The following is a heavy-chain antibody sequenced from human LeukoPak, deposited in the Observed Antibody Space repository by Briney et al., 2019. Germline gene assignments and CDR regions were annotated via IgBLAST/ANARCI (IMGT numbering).Heavy chain of an antibody. D-gene: IGHD4-17*01. Sequence: PGRSLRLSCAASGFTFSSYGMHWVRQAPGKGLEWVSAISGSGGSTYYADSVKGRFTISRDNSKNTLYLQMNSLRAEDTAVYYCAKEDKMTTVTTGYWGQGTLVTVSS. CDR3: AKEDKMTTVTTGY. CDR2: ISGSGGST. V-gene: IGHV3-23*01. CDR1: GFTFSSYG. J-gene: IGHJ4*02.